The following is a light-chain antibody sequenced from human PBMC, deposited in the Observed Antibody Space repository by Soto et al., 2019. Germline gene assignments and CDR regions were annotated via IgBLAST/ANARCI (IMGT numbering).Light chain of an antibody. J-gene: IGKJ5*01. CDR3: QQYYSYPPT. V-gene: IGKV3-20*01. CDR1: QSVSNNY. Sequence: EIVLTQSPGTLSLSPGERATLSCRASQSVSNNYLAWYQQKPGQAPRLLIYGASNRATGIPDRFSGSGSGTDFTLTISCLQSEDFATYYCQQYYSYPPTFGQGTRLEIK. CDR2: GAS.